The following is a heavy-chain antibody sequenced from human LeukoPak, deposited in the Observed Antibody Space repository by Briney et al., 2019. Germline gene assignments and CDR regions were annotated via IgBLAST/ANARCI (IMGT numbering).Heavy chain of an antibody. V-gene: IGHV1-8*01. J-gene: IGHJ4*02. CDR1: GYTFTSYD. D-gene: IGHD5-18*01. Sequence: ASVKGSCKASGYTFTSYDINWVRQATGQGREWMGWMNPNSGNTGYAQKFQGRVTMTRNTSISTAYMELSSLRSEDTAVYYCARGIWIQLWSYPQYYFDYWGQGTLVTVSS. CDR3: ARGIWIQLWSYPQYYFDY. CDR2: MNPNSGNT.